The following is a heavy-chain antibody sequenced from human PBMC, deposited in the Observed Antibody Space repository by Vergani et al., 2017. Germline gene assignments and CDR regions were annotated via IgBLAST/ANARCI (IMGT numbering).Heavy chain of an antibody. Sequence: QFRLVQSGGGVVQPGRSLTLPCVDSGLYFSGFSMEWVRQAPGKGLEWVSVISHDGVKTFYAESVKGRFSISRDNSKNTLYLQLNNLTVDDTAIYYCAGRGLGWSYVNGLDSWGQGVLVTVPS. D-gene: IGHD3-16*01. V-gene: IGHV3-30-3*01. J-gene: IGHJ4*02. CDR2: ISHDGVKT. CDR3: AGRGLGWSYVNGLDS. CDR1: GLYFSGFS.